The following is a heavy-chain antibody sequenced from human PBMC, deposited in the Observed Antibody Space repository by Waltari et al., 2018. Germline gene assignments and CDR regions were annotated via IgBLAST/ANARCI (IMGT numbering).Heavy chain of an antibody. CDR1: GGSISSSSYY. Sequence: QLQLQESGPGLVKPSETLSLTCTVSGGSISSSSYYWGWLRQPPGKGLEWIGSIYYSGSTYYNPSLKSRVTISVDTSKNQFSLKLSSVTAADTAVYYCARDLDYYGSPNYYGMDVWGQGTTVTVSS. D-gene: IGHD3-10*01. J-gene: IGHJ6*02. CDR3: ARDLDYYGSPNYYGMDV. CDR2: IYYSGST. V-gene: IGHV4-39*07.